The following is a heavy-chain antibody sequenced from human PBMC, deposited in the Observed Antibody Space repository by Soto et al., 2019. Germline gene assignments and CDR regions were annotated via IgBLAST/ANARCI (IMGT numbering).Heavy chain of an antibody. Sequence: EVQLLESGGGLVQPGGSLRLSCTASGFTFSSYGMNWVRQAPGKGLEWVSATGDGGTYYADSVRGRFTISRDDSKNTLFLQMNTLTAEDTAVYYCARGSSGGGVAYWGQGPLFTFSS. V-gene: IGHV3-23*01. CDR1: GFTFSSYG. J-gene: IGHJ4*02. D-gene: IGHD2-15*01. CDR2: TGDGGT. CDR3: ARGSSGGGVAY.